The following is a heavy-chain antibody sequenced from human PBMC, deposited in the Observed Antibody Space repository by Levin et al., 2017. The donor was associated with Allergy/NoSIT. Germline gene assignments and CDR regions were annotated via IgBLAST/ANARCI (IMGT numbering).Heavy chain of an antibody. V-gene: IGHV3-30*04. D-gene: IGHD1-26*01. Sequence: GGSLRLSCATSGFTFSSHAMHWVRQAPGKGLEWVAFISYDGGSKYYADSVKGRFTISRDNSKHTVSLQMNSLRTEDTAVYYCARDISGSYAVDYWGQGPLVTVSS. CDR2: ISYDGGSK. CDR1: GFTFSSHA. CDR3: ARDISGSYAVDY. J-gene: IGHJ4*02.